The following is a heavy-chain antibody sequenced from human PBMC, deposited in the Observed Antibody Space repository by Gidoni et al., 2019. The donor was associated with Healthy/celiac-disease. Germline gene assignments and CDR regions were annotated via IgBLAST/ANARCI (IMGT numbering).Heavy chain of an antibody. Sequence: EVQLVESGGGLVQPGGSLRLSCAASGFTFSSYWMSWVRQAPGKGLEWVANIKQDGSEKYYVDSVKGRFTISRDNAKNSLYLQMNSLRAEDTAVYYCARDLSSSWPLYYYYYYGMDVWGQGTTVTVSS. J-gene: IGHJ6*02. CDR2: IKQDGSEK. V-gene: IGHV3-7*03. CDR3: ARDLSSSWPLYYYYYYGMDV. D-gene: IGHD6-13*01. CDR1: GFTFSSYW.